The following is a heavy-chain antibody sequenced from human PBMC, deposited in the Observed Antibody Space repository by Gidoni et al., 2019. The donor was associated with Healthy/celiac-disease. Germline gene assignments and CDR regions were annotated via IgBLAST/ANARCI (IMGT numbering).Heavy chain of an antibody. D-gene: IGHD2-8*02. CDR2: IYHSGST. CDR1: GYSISSCYY. CDR3: ARVGYCTGGVCYRNWFDP. V-gene: IGHV4-38-2*01. J-gene: IGHJ5*02. Sequence: QVQLQESGPGLVKPSETLSLTCAVPGYSISSCYYWGWIRQPPGKGLEWIGSIYHSGSTYYNPSLKSRVTISVDTSKNQFSLKLSSVTAADTAVYYCARVGYCTGGVCYRNWFDPWGQGTLVTVSS.